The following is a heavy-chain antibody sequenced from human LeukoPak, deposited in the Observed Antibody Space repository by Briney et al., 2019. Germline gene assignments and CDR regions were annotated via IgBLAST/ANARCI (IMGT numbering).Heavy chain of an antibody. J-gene: IGHJ4*02. CDR2: ISSSSSYI. V-gene: IGHV3-21*01. CDR3: ARDYFGDYGPFDS. CDR1: GFTFSSYS. D-gene: IGHD4-17*01. Sequence: GGSLRLSCAASGFTFSSYSMNWVRQAPGTGLEWVSSISSSSSYIYYADSMKGRFTISRDNAKNSLYLQMNSLRAEDTAVYYCARDYFGDYGPFDSWGRGTLVTVSS.